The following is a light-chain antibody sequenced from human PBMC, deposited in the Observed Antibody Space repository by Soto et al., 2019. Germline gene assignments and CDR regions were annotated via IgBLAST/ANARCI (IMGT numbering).Light chain of an antibody. CDR3: CSYARSSTYV. Sequence: QSALTQPASVSGSPGQSTTISCTGTSSDVGSYNLVSWYQQHPGKAPKLMIFEVSKRPSGLSNRFSASKSGNTASLTISGLQAEDEADYYCCSYARSSTYVFGTGTKVTVL. CDR2: EVS. V-gene: IGLV2-23*02. J-gene: IGLJ1*01. CDR1: SSDVGSYNL.